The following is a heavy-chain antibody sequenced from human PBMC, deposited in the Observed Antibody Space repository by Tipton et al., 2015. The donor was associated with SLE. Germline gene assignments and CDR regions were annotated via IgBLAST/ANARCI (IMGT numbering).Heavy chain of an antibody. CDR3: ARGGSSGWFRALDI. CDR1: GGSTSSYY. CDR2: INHSGST. Sequence: TLSLTCTVSGGSTSSYYWSWIRQPPGKGLEWIGEINHSGSTNYNPSLKSRVTISVDTSKNQFSLKLSSVTAADTAVYYCARGGSSGWFRALDIWGQGTMVTVSS. D-gene: IGHD6-19*01. V-gene: IGHV4-34*01. J-gene: IGHJ3*02.